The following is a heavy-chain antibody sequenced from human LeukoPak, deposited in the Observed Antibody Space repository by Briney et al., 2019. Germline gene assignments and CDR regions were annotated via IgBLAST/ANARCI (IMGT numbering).Heavy chain of an antibody. D-gene: IGHD2-2*02. CDR2: IRYDGSNK. CDR3: AKVGPLRYCSSTSCCTWDY. J-gene: IGHJ4*02. V-gene: IGHV3-30*02. CDR1: GFTFSSYG. Sequence: PGGSLRLSCAASGFTFSSYGMHWVRQAPGKGLEWVAFIRYDGSNKYYADSVKGRFTISRDNSKNTLYLQMNSLRAEDTAVYYCAKVGPLRYCSSTSCCTWDYWGQGTLVTVSS.